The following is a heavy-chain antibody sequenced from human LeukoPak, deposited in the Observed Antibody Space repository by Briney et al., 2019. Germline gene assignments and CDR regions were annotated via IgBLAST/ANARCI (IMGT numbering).Heavy chain of an antibody. CDR2: IYYNGST. V-gene: IGHV4-59*01. Sequence: SETLSLTCTVSGGSISSYYWSWIRQPPGKGLEWIGYIYYNGSTNYNPSLKSRVTISVDTSKNQFSLKLSSVTAADTAVYYCARAGYDILTGYLPFDYWGQGTLVTVSS. D-gene: IGHD3-9*01. J-gene: IGHJ4*02. CDR3: ARAGYDILTGYLPFDY. CDR1: GGSISSYY.